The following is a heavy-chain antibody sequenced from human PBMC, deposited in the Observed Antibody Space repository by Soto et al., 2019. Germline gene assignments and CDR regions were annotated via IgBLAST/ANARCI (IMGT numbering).Heavy chain of an antibody. CDR3: ARRSATTPAYYYGMDV. CDR1: GDSFTSYW. Sequence: ESLKISFKGYGDSFTSYWLGWVRQIPGKGLEWMGIIYPGDSDTRYSPSFQGQVTISADKSISTAYLQWSSLKASDTAMYYCARRSATTPAYYYGMDVWGQGTTVTVSS. V-gene: IGHV5-51*01. J-gene: IGHJ6*02. D-gene: IGHD1-26*01. CDR2: IYPGDSDT.